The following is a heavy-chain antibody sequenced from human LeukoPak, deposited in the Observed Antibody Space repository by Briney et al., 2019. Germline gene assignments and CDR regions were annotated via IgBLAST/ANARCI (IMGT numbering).Heavy chain of an antibody. D-gene: IGHD3-9*01. V-gene: IGHV3-23*01. CDR2: ISGSGGST. J-gene: IGHJ4*02. CDR1: GFTFSSYG. Sequence: GGSLRLSCAASGFTFSSYGMSWVRQAPGKGLEWASAISGSGGSTYYADSVKGRFTISRDNAKNFLYLQMNSLRAEDTAVYYCARTYYDILTGYNPYFDYWGQGILVTVSS. CDR3: ARTYYDILTGYNPYFDY.